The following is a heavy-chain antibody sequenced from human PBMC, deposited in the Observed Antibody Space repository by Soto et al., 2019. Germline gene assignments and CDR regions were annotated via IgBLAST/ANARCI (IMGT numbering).Heavy chain of an antibody. CDR1: GFTFSSYS. Sequence: EVQLVESGGGLVQPGGSLRLSCAASGFTFSSYSMNWVRQAPGKGLEWVSYISSSSSTIYYADSVKGRFTISRDNAKNSLDLQMNRLRDEDTAVYYCAREVLMGDENWFDPWGQGTLVTVSS. V-gene: IGHV3-48*02. CDR2: ISSSSSTI. CDR3: AREVLMGDENWFDP. D-gene: IGHD2-21*02. J-gene: IGHJ5*02.